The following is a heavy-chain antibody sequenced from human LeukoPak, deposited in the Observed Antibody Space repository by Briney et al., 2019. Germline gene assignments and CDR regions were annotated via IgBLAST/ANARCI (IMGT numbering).Heavy chain of an antibody. CDR1: GFTFSNAW. J-gene: IGHJ4*02. Sequence: PGGSLRLSCAASGFTFSNAWMSWVRQAPGKGLEWVGRIKSKTDGGTTDYAAPVKGRFTISRDDSKNTLYLQMNSLKTEDTAVYYCTEIPDENSWNSNSPIDYWGQGTLVTVSS. CDR2: IKSKTDGGTT. V-gene: IGHV3-15*01. CDR3: TEIPDENSWNSNSPIDY. D-gene: IGHD1-7*01.